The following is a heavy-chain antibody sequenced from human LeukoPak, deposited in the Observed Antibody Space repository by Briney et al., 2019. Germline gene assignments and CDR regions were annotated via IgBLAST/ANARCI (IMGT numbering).Heavy chain of an antibody. Sequence: GGSLRLSCAASGFTFTDYYMSWIRQAPGKGLEWVSYISSSGSTIYYADSVKGRFTISRDNAKNSLYLQMNSLRAEDTAVYYCARPYYYGSGSYYTDAFDIWGQGTMVTVSS. J-gene: IGHJ3*02. D-gene: IGHD3-10*01. CDR1: GFTFTDYY. V-gene: IGHV3-11*04. CDR2: ISSSGSTI. CDR3: ARPYYYGSGSYYTDAFDI.